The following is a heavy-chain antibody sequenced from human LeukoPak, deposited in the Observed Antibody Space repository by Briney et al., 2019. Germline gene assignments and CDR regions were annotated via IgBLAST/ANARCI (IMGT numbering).Heavy chain of an antibody. Sequence: SGGSLRLSCAASGFTFSSYSMNWVRQAPGKGLEWVSSISSSSSYIYYADSVKDRFTISRDNAKNSLYLQMNSLRAEDTAVYYCARVGLGYCSGGSCYSLDYWGQGTLVTVSS. CDR1: GFTFSSYS. D-gene: IGHD2-15*01. CDR2: ISSSSSYI. V-gene: IGHV3-21*01. J-gene: IGHJ4*02. CDR3: ARVGLGYCSGGSCYSLDY.